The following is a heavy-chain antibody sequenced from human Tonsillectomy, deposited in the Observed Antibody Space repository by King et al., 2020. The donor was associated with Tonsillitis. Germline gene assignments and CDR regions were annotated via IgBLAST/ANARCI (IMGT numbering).Heavy chain of an antibody. D-gene: IGHD3-10*01. CDR2: INHSGST. Sequence: VQLQQWGAGLLKPSETLSLTCAVYGGSFSGYYWCWIRQPPGKGLEWIGEINHSGSTNYNPSLMSRVTISVDTSKNQFSLKLSSVTAADTAVYYCARASGADFDYWGQGTLVTVSS. CDR1: GGSFSGYY. CDR3: ARASGADFDY. V-gene: IGHV4-34*01. J-gene: IGHJ4*02.